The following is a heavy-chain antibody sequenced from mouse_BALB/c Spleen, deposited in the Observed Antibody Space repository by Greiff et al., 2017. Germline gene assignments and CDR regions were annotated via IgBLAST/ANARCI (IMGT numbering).Heavy chain of an antibody. J-gene: IGHJ4*01. CDR3: AREGTLFYAMDY. V-gene: IGHV1-31*01. D-gene: IGHD3-3*01. CDR1: GYSFTGYY. Sequence: VQLKQSGAELVKPGASVKLSCKASGYSFTGYYMHWVKQSHVKSLEWIGRINPYNGATSYNQNFKDKASLTVDKSSSTAYMELHSLTSEDSAVYYCAREGTLFYAMDYWGQGTSVTVSS. CDR2: INPYNGAT.